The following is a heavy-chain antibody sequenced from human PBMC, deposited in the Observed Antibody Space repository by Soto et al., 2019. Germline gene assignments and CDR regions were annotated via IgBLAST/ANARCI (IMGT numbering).Heavy chain of an antibody. CDR3: ANWHEREHAYDV. CDR2: IWYDGSNK. J-gene: IGHJ3*01. Sequence: GGSLRLSCAASGFTFSSYGMHWVRQAPGKGLEWVAVIWYDGSNKYYAGSVKGRFTISRDNSKNTLYLQMNSLRAEDTAVYYCANWHEREHAYDVWGQGTTVTVSS. D-gene: IGHD1-1*01. CDR1: GFTFSSYG. V-gene: IGHV3-33*06.